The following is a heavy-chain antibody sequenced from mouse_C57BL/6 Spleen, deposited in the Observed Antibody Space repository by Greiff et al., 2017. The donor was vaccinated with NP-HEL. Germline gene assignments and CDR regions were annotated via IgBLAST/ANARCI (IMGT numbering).Heavy chain of an antibody. V-gene: IGHV5-2*01. J-gene: IGHJ2*01. CDR1: EYEFPSHD. Sequence: EVKLQESGGGLVQPGESLKLSCESNEYEFPSHDMSWVRKTPEKRLELVAAINNDGGSTYYPDTMERRFIISRDNTKKTLYLQMSSLRSEDTALYYCERTAQATSPYYFDYWGQGTTLTVSS. CDR3: ERTAQATSPYYFDY. CDR2: INNDGGST. D-gene: IGHD3-2*02.